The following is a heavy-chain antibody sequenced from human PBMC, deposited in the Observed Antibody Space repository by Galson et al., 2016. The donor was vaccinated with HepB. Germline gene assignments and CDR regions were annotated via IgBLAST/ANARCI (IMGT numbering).Heavy chain of an antibody. J-gene: IGHJ5*02. D-gene: IGHD2-2*01. V-gene: IGHV3-48*01. CDR2: ITINSGDK. Sequence: SLRLSCAASTFTLSSHSMNWVRQAPGKGLEWVAYITINSGDKYYADSVRGRFTISRDNAKNSLFLQMNSLRAEDSAIYYCAKGNIVQVPAAPYAWGQGALVTVSS. CDR3: AKGNIVQVPAAPYA. CDR1: TFTLSSHS.